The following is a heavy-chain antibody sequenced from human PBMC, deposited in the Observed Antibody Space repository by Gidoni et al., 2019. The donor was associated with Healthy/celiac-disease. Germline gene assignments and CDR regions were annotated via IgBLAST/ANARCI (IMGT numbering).Heavy chain of an antibody. CDR1: GYSISSGYY. CDR2: IYHSGST. CDR3: ARDGGYSYGNPFDY. V-gene: IGHV4-38-2*02. Sequence: QVQLQESGPGLVKPSATLSLTCTVSGYSISSGYYWGWIRQPPGKGLEWIGSIYHSGSTYYNPSLKSRVTISVDTSKNQFSLKLSSVTAADTAVYYCARDGGYSYGNPFDYWGQGTLVTVSS. J-gene: IGHJ4*02. D-gene: IGHD5-18*01.